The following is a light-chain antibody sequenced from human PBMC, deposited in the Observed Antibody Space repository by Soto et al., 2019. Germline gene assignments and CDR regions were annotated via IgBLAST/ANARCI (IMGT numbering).Light chain of an antibody. Sequence: EIVLTQSPATLSLSPGERATLSCRASQSITNYLAWYQQKPGQAPRLLIYDASNRATGIPARFSGSGSGTDFTLTISSLEPEDFAVYYCQQRSNWYTFGQGTKLEIK. J-gene: IGKJ2*01. CDR1: QSITNY. CDR2: DAS. CDR3: QQRSNWYT. V-gene: IGKV3-11*01.